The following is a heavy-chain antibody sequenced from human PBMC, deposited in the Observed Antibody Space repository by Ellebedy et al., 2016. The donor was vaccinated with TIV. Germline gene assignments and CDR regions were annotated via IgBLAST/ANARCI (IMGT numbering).Heavy chain of an antibody. V-gene: IGHV4-4*07. J-gene: IGHJ6*03. D-gene: IGHD1-1*01. CDR1: GASVSRYL. CDR3: ARVHCSITTCDYYYMDV. CDR2: IFTSGIF. Sequence: SETLSLXCTASGASVSRYLWSWIRQPAGKGLEWIGRIFTSGIFNYNPSLMSRVTMSVVTSKNQISLRLNSVTTADTAVYYCARVHCSITTCDYYYMDVWGKGTTVTVSS.